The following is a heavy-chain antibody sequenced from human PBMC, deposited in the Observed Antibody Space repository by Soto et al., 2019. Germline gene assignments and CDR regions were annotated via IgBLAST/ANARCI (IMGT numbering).Heavy chain of an antibody. J-gene: IGHJ4*02. D-gene: IGHD1-26*01. CDR3: ARGSVGPTTDFDY. CDR1: GYTFTGFH. V-gene: IGHV1-2*04. Sequence: ASVKVSCKASGYTFTGFHIHWVRQAPGQGLERMGWINPNGGGRNYAQKFQGWVTMTRDTSISTAYMELSRLKSDDTAVYYCARGSVGPTTDFDYWGQGTLVTVSS. CDR2: INPNGGGR.